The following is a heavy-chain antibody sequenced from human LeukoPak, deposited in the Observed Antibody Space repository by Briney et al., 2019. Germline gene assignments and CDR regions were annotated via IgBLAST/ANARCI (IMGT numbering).Heavy chain of an antibody. CDR3: VQVRRWYQCDY. V-gene: IGHV3-9*03. Sequence: GRSLRLSCAASGFTFNNYAMHWVRQAPGKGLEWVSGISWNSGNIGYADSVKGRFTISRDNAKNSLYLQMNSLRAEDMAMYYCVQVRRWYQCDYWGQGTLVTVSS. CDR2: ISWNSGNI. CDR1: GFTFNNYA. J-gene: IGHJ4*02. D-gene: IGHD6-13*01.